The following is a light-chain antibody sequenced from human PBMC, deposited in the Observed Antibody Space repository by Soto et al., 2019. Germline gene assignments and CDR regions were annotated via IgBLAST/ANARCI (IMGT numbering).Light chain of an antibody. CDR3: QQYGSSRT. V-gene: IGKV3-20*01. Sequence: EIVWTQSPGTLSLSPGERATLSCRASQSVSSSYLAWYQQKPGQAPRLLIYGASSRATGIPDRFSGSGSGTDFTLTISRLEREDFAVYYCQQYGSSRTVGQGTKVEIK. J-gene: IGKJ1*01. CDR2: GAS. CDR1: QSVSSSY.